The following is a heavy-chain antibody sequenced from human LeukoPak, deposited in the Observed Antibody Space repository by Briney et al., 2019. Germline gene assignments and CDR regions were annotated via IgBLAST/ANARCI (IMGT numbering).Heavy chain of an antibody. D-gene: IGHD6-13*01. V-gene: IGHV3-74*01. J-gene: IGHJ4*02. CDR3: ARDLVSSSWGGY. CDR2: INSDGSST. Sequence: GGSLRLSCTASGFTFDDYAMHWVRQAPGKGLVWVSRINSDGSSTSYADSVKGRFTISRDNAKNTLYLQMNSLRAEDTAVYYCARDLVSSSWGGYWGQGTLVTVSS. CDR1: GFTFDDYA.